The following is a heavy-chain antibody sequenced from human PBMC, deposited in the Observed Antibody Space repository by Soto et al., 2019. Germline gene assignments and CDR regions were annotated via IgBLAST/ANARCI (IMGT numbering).Heavy chain of an antibody. Sequence: ASVKVSCKPSGYTFTTYPIHWVRQAPGQSLEWMGLINADNGNTKYSQNFQGRVTLTRDTSASTAYMELSSLTSEDTAVYYCARDPSSTWYAFDYWGQGTLVTVSS. J-gene: IGHJ4*02. CDR1: GYTFTTYP. CDR3: ARDPSSTWYAFDY. D-gene: IGHD6-13*01. V-gene: IGHV1-3*01. CDR2: INADNGNT.